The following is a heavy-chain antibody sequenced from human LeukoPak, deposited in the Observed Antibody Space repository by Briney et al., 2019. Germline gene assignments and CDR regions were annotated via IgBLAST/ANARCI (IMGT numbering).Heavy chain of an antibody. CDR1: GFTFSSYG. J-gene: IGHJ4*02. D-gene: IGHD3-3*01. V-gene: IGHV3-48*01. CDR3: ARETMGIDY. Sequence: GGSLRLSCAASGFTFSSYGLNWVRQAPGKGLEWVSYISSSSSTITYADSVKGRFTISRDNDRNSLYLQMDSLRAEDTALYYCARETMGIDYWGQGTLVTVSS. CDR2: ISSSSSTI.